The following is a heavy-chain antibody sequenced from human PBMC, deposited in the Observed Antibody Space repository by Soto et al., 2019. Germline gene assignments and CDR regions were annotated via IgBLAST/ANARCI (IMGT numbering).Heavy chain of an antibody. Sequence: SVKVSCKASGGTFRNYGIGWVRQAPGQGLEWMAGIIPVFGTTNYAQKFQGRVTITADESTSTAYIEVSSLRSEDTAMFYCGRYCSGGSCHTLDYYGMDVWGQGTTVTVSS. V-gene: IGHV1-69*13. J-gene: IGHJ6*02. D-gene: IGHD2-15*01. CDR1: GGTFRNYG. CDR2: IIPVFGTT. CDR3: GRYCSGGSCHTLDYYGMDV.